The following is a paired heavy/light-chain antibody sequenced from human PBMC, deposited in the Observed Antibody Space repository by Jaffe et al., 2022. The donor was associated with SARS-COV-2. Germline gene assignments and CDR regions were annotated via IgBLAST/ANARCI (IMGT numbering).Light chain of an antibody. CDR3: CSYTPDTWI. Sequence: QSALTQPRSVSGSPGQSVTISCTGTSSDIGDYNYVSWYQQHPDKAPKLVIFDVTKRPSGVPDRFSGSKSGNTASLTISGLQDEDEADYFCCSYTPDTWIFGGGTKLTVL. V-gene: IGLV2-11*01. J-gene: IGLJ2*01. CDR2: DVT. CDR1: SSDIGDYNY.
Heavy chain of an antibody. V-gene: IGHV1-18*01. J-gene: IGHJ6*02. CDR3: ARDYVFIGYYSGMDV. CDR2: ISSYNGNT. D-gene: IGHD3-10*02. Sequence: QVQLVQSGAEMKKPGASVRVSCKASGYTFSSYSINWVRQAPGQGLEWMGWISSYNGNTKYAHRFQDRVTMTTDTSARTVYMELRSLRSDDTAIYYCARDYVFIGYYSGMDVWGQGTTVTVSS. CDR1: GYTFSSYS.